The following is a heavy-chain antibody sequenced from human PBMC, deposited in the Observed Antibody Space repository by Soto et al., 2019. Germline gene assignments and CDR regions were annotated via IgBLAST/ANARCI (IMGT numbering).Heavy chain of an antibody. CDR3: ARDLGRHSGYVAAFDI. J-gene: IGHJ3*02. Sequence: SVKVSCKASGGTFSSYTISWVRQAPGQGLEWMGRIIPILGIANYAQKFQGRVTITADKSTSTAYMELSSLRSEDTAVYYCARDLGRHSGYVAAFDIWGQGTMVTVSS. D-gene: IGHD5-12*01. V-gene: IGHV1-69*04. CDR1: GGTFSSYT. CDR2: IIPILGIA.